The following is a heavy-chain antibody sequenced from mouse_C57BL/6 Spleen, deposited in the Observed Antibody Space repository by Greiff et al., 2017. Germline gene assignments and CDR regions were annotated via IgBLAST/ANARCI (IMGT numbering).Heavy chain of an antibody. Sequence: VQLQQSGPELVKPGASVKISCKASGYAFSSSWMNWVKQRPGKGLEWIGLIYPGDGDTNYNGKFKGKATLTADKSSSTAYMQLSSLTSEESAVYFCARVGDSSVYWGQGTTLTVSS. CDR2: IYPGDGDT. D-gene: IGHD3-2*02. J-gene: IGHJ2*01. V-gene: IGHV1-82*01. CDR3: ARVGDSSVY. CDR1: GYAFSSSW.